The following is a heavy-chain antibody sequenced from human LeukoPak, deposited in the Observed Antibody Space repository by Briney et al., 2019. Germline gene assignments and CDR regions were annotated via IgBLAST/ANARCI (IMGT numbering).Heavy chain of an antibody. Sequence: SVKVSCKASGGTFSSYAISWVRQAPGQGLEWMGRIIPIFGTANYAQKFQGRVTITTDESTSTAYMELSSLRSEDTAVYYCARGDTGSSGPIYYYYYMDVWGKGTTVTVSS. CDR1: GGTFSSYA. CDR3: ARGDTGSSGPIYYYYYMDV. D-gene: IGHD5-18*01. CDR2: IIPIFGTA. J-gene: IGHJ6*03. V-gene: IGHV1-69*05.